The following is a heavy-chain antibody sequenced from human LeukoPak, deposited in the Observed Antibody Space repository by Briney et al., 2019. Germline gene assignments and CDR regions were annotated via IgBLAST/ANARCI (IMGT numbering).Heavy chain of an antibody. CDR1: GFTFSNAW. J-gene: IGHJ4*02. V-gene: IGHV3-15*01. D-gene: IGHD3-16*02. Sequence: GGSLRLSCAASGFTFSNAWMSWVRQAPGKGLEWVGRIKSKTDGGTTDYAAPVKGRFTISRDDAKNTLYLQMNSLKTEDTAVYYCTTSIMITFGGVNVRRLFDYWGQGTLVTVSS. CDR2: IKSKTDGGTT. CDR3: TTSIMITFGGVNVRRLFDY.